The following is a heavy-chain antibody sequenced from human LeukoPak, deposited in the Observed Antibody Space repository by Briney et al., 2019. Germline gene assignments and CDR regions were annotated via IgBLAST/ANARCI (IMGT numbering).Heavy chain of an antibody. V-gene: IGHV3-30*02. J-gene: IGHJ4*02. CDR3: AKDVRGAAKAVAGYY. Sequence: GGSLRLSCAASRFTFSSYGMHWVRQAPGKGLEWVAFIRFDGSYNYYADSVKGRFTISRDNSKNTLYLQMNSLRAEDTALYYCAKDVRGAAKAVAGYYWGQGTLVTVSS. D-gene: IGHD6-19*01. CDR1: RFTFSSYG. CDR2: IRFDGSYN.